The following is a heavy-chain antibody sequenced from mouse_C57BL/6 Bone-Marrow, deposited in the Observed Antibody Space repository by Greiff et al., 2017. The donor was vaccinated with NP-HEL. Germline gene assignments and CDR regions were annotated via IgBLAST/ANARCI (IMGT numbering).Heavy chain of an antibody. J-gene: IGHJ4*01. Sequence: EVHLVESGGGLVQPGGSMKLSCVASGFTFSNYWMNWVRQSPEKGLEWVAQIRLKSDNYATHYAESVKGRFTISRDDSKSSVYLQMNNLRAEDTGIYYCTRGTTVAYYYAMDYWGQGTSVTVSS. V-gene: IGHV6-3*01. CDR2: IRLKSDNYAT. D-gene: IGHD1-1*01. CDR3: TRGTTVAYYYAMDY. CDR1: GFTFSNYW.